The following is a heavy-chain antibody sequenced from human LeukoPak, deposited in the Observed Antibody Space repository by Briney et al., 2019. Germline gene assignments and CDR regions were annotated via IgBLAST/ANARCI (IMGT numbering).Heavy chain of an antibody. CDR1: GGSISSYY. CDR2: IYYSGST. Sequence: SETLSLTCTVSGGSISSYYWSWIRQPPGKGLEWIGEIYYSGSTNYNPSLKSRVTISVDTSKNQFSLKLSSVTAADTAVYYCARGGSYYDILTGYWNFDYWGQGTLVTVSS. D-gene: IGHD3-9*01. J-gene: IGHJ4*02. V-gene: IGHV4-59*01. CDR3: ARGGSYYDILTGYWNFDY.